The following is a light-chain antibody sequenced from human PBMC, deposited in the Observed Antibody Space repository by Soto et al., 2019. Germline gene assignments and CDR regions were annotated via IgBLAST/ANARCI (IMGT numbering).Light chain of an antibody. CDR3: QQRSNWPLT. CDR2: GAS. Sequence: EIVLTQSPATLSSSPGERATLSCRASQSVGSDLVWYQQKPGQAPRLLIDGASTRATGIPARFSGSGSGTDFTRTISSLEPEDFAVYYCQQRSNWPLTFGPGTKVEIK. J-gene: IGKJ3*01. CDR1: QSVGSD. V-gene: IGKV3-11*01.